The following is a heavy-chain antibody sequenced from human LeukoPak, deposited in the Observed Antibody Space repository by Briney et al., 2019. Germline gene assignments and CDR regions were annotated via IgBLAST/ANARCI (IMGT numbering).Heavy chain of an antibody. Sequence: GGSLRLSCAASGFTFSSYAMRWVRQAPGKGLEWVAVISYDGSNKYYADSVKGRFTISRDNSKNTLYLQMNSLRAEDTAVYYCARDPLAARMGAYYYYYYMDVWGKGTTVTVSS. D-gene: IGHD6-6*01. CDR3: ARDPLAARMGAYYYYYYMDV. CDR2: ISYDGSNK. V-gene: IGHV3-30*04. J-gene: IGHJ6*03. CDR1: GFTFSSYA.